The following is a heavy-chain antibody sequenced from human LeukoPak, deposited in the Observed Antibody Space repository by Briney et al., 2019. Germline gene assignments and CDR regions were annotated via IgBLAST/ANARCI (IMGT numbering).Heavy chain of an antibody. CDR3: ARAVGATKYFQH. Sequence: SETLSLTCTVSGGSISSYYWSWIRQPPGKGLEWIGSIYYSGSTYYNPSLKSRVTISVDTSKNQFSLKLSSVTAADTAVYYCARAVGATKYFQHWGQGTLVTVSS. J-gene: IGHJ1*01. V-gene: IGHV4-39*07. CDR2: IYYSGST. CDR1: GGSISSYY. D-gene: IGHD1-26*01.